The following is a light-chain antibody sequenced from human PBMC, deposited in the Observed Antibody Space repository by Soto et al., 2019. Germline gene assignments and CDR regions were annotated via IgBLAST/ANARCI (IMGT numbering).Light chain of an antibody. Sequence: EIVLTQSPGTLSLSPGERATLSCRASQSVSSSFLAWYQQKPGRAPRLLIYGVSTRATGIPARFSGSGSETEFTLTISSLQSEDFAVYYCQQYNNWPPYTFGQGTKLEI. V-gene: IGKV3-15*01. CDR2: GVS. J-gene: IGKJ2*01. CDR1: QSVSSS. CDR3: QQYNNWPPYT.